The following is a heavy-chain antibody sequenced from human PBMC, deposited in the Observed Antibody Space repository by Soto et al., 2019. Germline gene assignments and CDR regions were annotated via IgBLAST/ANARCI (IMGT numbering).Heavy chain of an antibody. CDR2: ITIRTGNI. J-gene: IGHJ4*01. V-gene: IGHV3-48*02. Sequence: WVRQAPGKGLEWLAYITIRTGNIGYADSVRGRFTISADNAENSVFLQMNSLRDEDTAVYFCVRDRDLDRDMVHADLWGQGTLVTVSS. D-gene: IGHD5-18*01. CDR3: VRDRDLDRDMVHADL.